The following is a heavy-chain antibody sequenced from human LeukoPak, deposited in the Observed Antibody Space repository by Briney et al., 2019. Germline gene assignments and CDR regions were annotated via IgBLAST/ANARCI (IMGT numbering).Heavy chain of an antibody. Sequence: GGSLRLSCAASGFTFSSYGMHWVRQAPGKGLEWVAVIWYDGSNKYYADSVRGRFTISRDNSKNTLFLQMNSLRAEDTAVYYCARDPDDYGDYSYFDYWGQGTLVTVSS. CDR3: ARDPDDYGDYSYFDY. V-gene: IGHV3-33*01. D-gene: IGHD4-17*01. CDR1: GFTFSSYG. J-gene: IGHJ4*02. CDR2: IWYDGSNK.